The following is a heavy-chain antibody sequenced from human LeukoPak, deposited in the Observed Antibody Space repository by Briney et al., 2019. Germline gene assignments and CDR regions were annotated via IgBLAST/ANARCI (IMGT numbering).Heavy chain of an antibody. J-gene: IGHJ4*03. CDR2: IDHRGDT. V-gene: IGHV4-34*01. CDR3: ARGATISETGYFDF. D-gene: IGHD5-24*01. Sequence: PSETLSLTCAVSGGSFSRYYWSWIRQSPGKGLEWIAEIDHRGDTNYNPSVKSRVTISVDKSKNQFSLKVRSLTAADTAVYYCARGATISETGYFDFWGQGTLVTVSS. CDR1: GGSFSRYY.